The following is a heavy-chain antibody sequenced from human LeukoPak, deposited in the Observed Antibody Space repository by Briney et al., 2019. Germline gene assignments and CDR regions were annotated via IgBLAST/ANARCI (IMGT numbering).Heavy chain of an antibody. CDR1: GFTFSSYA. CDR3: ARDSVVRRGKNPGGYFDY. Sequence: PGRSLRLSCAASGFTFSSYAMHWVRQAPGKGLEWVAVISYDGSNKYYADSVKGRFTISRDNSKNTLSLQMNSLRAEDTAVYYCARDSVVRRGKNPGGYFDYWGQGTLVTVSS. D-gene: IGHD3-10*01. J-gene: IGHJ4*02. CDR2: ISYDGSNK. V-gene: IGHV3-30*04.